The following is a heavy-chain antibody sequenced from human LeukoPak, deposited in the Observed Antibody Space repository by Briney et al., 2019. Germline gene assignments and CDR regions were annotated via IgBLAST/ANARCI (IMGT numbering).Heavy chain of an antibody. J-gene: IGHJ2*01. Sequence: SQTLSLTCTVSGGSISSGAYYWSWIRQAPGKGTEWIGYIYYSGSFNYSPSLKSRVSMSIDSSRKHFSLKLSSVSAADTAVYYCVRSGKFGSGAICDSWGRGTLVTVSS. V-gene: IGHV4-61*03. CDR2: IYYSGSF. CDR3: VRSGKFGSGAICDS. D-gene: IGHD3-10*01. CDR1: GGSISSGAYY.